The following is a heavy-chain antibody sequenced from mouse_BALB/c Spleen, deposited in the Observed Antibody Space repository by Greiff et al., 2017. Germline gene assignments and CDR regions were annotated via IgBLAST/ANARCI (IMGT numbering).Heavy chain of an antibody. J-gene: IGHJ3*01. CDR1: GFTFSSYG. V-gene: IGHV5-6*02. CDR3: ARHKGQPEACFAY. CDR2: ISSGGSYT. Sequence: DVMLVESGGDLVKPGGSLKLSCAASGFTFSSYGMSWVRQTPDKRLEWVATISSGGSYTYYPDSVKGRFTISRDNAKNTLYLQMSSLKSEDTAMYYCARHKGQPEACFAYWGQGTLVTVSA. D-gene: IGHD3-3*01.